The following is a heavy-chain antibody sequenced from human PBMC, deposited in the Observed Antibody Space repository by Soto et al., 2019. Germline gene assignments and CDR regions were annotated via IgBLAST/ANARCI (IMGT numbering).Heavy chain of an antibody. CDR1: GFTFSSYS. D-gene: IGHD2-2*01. J-gene: IGHJ4*02. CDR3: AGGYEWGEVVPAAISNSELAFPNDY. V-gene: IGHV3-48*01. CDR2: ISSSSSTI. Sequence: GGSLRLSCAASGFTFSSYSMNWVRQAPGKGLEWVSYISSSSSTIYYADSVKGRFTISRDNAKNSLYLQMNSLRAEDTAVYYCAGGYEWGEVVPAAISNSELAFPNDYWGQGTLVTVSS.